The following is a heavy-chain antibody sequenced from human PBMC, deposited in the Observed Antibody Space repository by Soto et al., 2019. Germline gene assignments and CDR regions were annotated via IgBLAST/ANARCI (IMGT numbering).Heavy chain of an antibody. Sequence: LSLTCTVSGGSISSGGYYWSWIRQHPGKGLEWIGYIYYGGSTYYNPSLKSRATISGDTSKNQFSLKLSSVTAADTAVYYCARGGYYYENSGQNAYDYWGQGIPVTVSS. CDR3: ARGGYYYENSGQNAYDY. CDR1: GGSISSGGYY. J-gene: IGHJ4*01. CDR2: IYYGGST. D-gene: IGHD3-22*01. V-gene: IGHV4-31*03.